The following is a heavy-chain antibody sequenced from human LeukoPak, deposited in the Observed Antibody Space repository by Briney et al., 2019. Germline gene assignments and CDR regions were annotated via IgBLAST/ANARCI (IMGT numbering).Heavy chain of an antibody. CDR2: INAGNGNT. CDR1: GYTFTSYA. D-gene: IGHD4-17*01. J-gene: IGHJ4*02. V-gene: IGHV1-3*01. CDR3: ARDSLRYGDYDY. Sequence: ASVKVSCKASGYTFTSYAMHWVRQAPGQRLEWMGWINAGNGNTKYSQKFQGRVTITRDTSASTAYMELTSLKSEDTAVYYCARDSLRYGDYDYWGRGTLVTVSS.